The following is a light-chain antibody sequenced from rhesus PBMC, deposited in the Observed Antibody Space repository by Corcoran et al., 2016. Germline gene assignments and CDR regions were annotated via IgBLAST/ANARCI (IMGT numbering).Light chain of an antibody. CDR2: GAS. CDR3: PQSNSFYG. Sequence: DTVVTQSPATLSLSPGERATISCRASQSVGSHVAWYRQKPGQAPRLLISGASSRATGTPYRCSGSGSGTDFPLTINSLEPEDGWIYYCPQSNSFYGFGQGTKVQLK. V-gene: IGKV3-24*04. CDR1: QSVGSH. J-gene: IGKJ2*01.